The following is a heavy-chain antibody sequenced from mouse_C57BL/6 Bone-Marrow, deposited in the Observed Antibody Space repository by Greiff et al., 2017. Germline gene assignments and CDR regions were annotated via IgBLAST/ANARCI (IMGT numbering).Heavy chain of an antibody. CDR3: ARDSHSYGSSPYYAMDY. V-gene: IGHV5-4*01. CDR2: ISDGGSYS. CDR1: GFTFSSYA. D-gene: IGHD1-1*01. J-gene: IGHJ4*01. Sequence: EVQRVESGGGLVKPGGSLKLSCAASGFTFSSYAMSWVRQTPEKRLEWVATISDGGSYSYYPDNVKGRFTISRDNAKNNLYLQMSHLKSEDTAMYYCARDSHSYGSSPYYAMDYWGQGTSVTVSS.